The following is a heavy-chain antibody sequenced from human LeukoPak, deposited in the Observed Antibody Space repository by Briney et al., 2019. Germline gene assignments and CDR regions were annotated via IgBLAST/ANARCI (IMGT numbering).Heavy chain of an antibody. D-gene: IGHD3-22*01. Sequence: PGESLRLSCAASGFTFSSYAMSWVRQAPGKGLEWVSAISGSGGSTYYADSVKGRSTISRDNSKNTLYLQTNSLRAEDTAVYYCAKDSIPLSNYYYDSSGSGDYWGQGTLVTVSS. V-gene: IGHV3-23*01. J-gene: IGHJ4*02. CDR3: AKDSIPLSNYYYDSSGSGDY. CDR1: GFTFSSYA. CDR2: ISGSGGST.